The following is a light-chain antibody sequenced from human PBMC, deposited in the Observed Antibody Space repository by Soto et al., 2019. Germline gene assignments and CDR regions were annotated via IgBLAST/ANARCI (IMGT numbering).Light chain of an antibody. CDR1: QSVSSSY. CDR3: KQYVSSSWT. CDR2: GAS. J-gene: IGKJ1*01. Sequence: EIVLTQSPGTLSLSPGERATLSCRASQSVSSSYLAWYQQKPGQAPRLLIYGASSRATGIPDRFSGSGSGTDFTLTISRLEPEDFAVYYCKQYVSSSWTFGKGTKVE. V-gene: IGKV3-20*01.